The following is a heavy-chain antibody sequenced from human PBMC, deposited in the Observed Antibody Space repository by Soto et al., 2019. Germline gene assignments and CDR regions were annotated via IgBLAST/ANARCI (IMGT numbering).Heavy chain of an antibody. D-gene: IGHD2-15*01. V-gene: IGHV3-13*01. CDR3: VRDPSGWGMDV. CDR1: GFIFSDYD. CDR2: IGTAGDT. Sequence: GGSLRLSCAASGFIFSDYDMHWVRQATGNGLEWVSAIGTAGDTHYPGSVKGRFTISRENAKNSLYLQMNSLRAEDTAVYYCVRDPSGWGMDVWGQGTTVTVSS. J-gene: IGHJ6*02.